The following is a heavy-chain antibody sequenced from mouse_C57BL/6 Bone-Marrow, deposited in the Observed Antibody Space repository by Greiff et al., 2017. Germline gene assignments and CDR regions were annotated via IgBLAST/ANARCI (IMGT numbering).Heavy chain of an antibody. CDR1: GYTFTSYD. CDR2: IYPRDGST. Sequence: VQLQESGAELVKPGASVKLSCKASGYTFTSYDINWVKQRPGQGLEWIGWIYPRDGSTKYNEKFKGKATMTVDTSSSTAYMELHSLTSEDSAVYFCARRGYYYGSSYAMDYWGQGTSVTVSS. CDR3: ARRGYYYGSSYAMDY. V-gene: IGHV1-85*01. D-gene: IGHD1-1*01. J-gene: IGHJ4*01.